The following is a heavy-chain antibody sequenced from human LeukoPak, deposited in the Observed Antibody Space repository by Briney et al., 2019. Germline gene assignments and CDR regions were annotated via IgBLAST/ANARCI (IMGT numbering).Heavy chain of an antibody. V-gene: IGHV3-30*03. CDR2: ISYDGSNK. J-gene: IGHJ4*02. CDR1: GFTFSSYG. D-gene: IGHD1-20*01. CDR3: ITGRGY. Sequence: PGGSLRLSCAASGFTFSSYGMHWVRQAPGKGLEWVAVISYDGSNKYYADSVKGRFTISRDNSKNTLYLQMNSLRAEDTAVYYCITGRGYWGQGTLVTVSS.